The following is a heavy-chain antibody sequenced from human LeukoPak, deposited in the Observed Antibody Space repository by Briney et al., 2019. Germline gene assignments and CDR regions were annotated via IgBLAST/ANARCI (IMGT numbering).Heavy chain of an antibody. CDR3: ASVRFSLRYDSGRFDY. CDR2: IKQDGSET. D-gene: IGHD1-26*01. J-gene: IGHJ4*02. V-gene: IGHV3-7*01. CDR1: GFNFYNFW. Sequence: GGSLRLSCAASGFNFYNFWMTWVRQAPGKGLEWVANIKQDGSETYYAGSVKGRFTISRDNAESSLYLQLDSLRTDDTAFYYCASVRFSLRYDSGRFDYWGQGTPVTVSS.